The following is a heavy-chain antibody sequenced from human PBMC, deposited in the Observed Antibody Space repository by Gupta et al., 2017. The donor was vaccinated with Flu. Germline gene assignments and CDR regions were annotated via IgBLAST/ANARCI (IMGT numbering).Heavy chain of an antibody. J-gene: IGHJ4*02. CDR1: GFTFSSYA. D-gene: IGHD6-19*01. CDR2: ISGSGGST. CDR3: AKSNSSGWGKFDY. V-gene: IGHV3-23*01. Sequence: EVQLLESGGGLVQPGGSLRLSCAASGFTFSSYAMSWVRQAPGQGLEWVSAISGSGGSTYYADSVKGRFTISRDNSKNTLYLQMNSLRAEDTAVYYCAKSNSSGWGKFDYWGQGTLVTVSS.